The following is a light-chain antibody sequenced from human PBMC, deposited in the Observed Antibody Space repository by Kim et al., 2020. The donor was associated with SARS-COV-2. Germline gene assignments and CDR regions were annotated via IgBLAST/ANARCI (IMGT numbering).Light chain of an antibody. CDR1: QSISND. CDR2: AAS. Sequence: ASVGDRVTITCRASQSISNDLNWYQQKPGKAPKLLIFAASSLQGGVPSRFSGSGSGTDFTLTISSLQPEDFATYYCQQSYSTPFTFGPGTKVDIK. J-gene: IGKJ3*01. CDR3: QQSYSTPFT. V-gene: IGKV1-39*01.